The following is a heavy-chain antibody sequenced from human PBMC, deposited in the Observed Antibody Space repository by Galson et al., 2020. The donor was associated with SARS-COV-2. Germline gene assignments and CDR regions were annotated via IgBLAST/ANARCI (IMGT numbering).Heavy chain of an antibody. D-gene: IGHD2-15*01. V-gene: IGHV3-23*01. Sequence: GGSLRLSCAASGLSLSFDTYGVAWVRQAPGKGLEWVSPISGSGTTTYYADSVKGRFTTSRDNSKNTLDLQLNSLRVEDTAAYFCAKDTAGGYSSGFYYFNYWCQGALVTVSS. CDR3: AKDTAGGYSSGFYYFNY. CDR2: ISGSGTTT. CDR1: GLSLSFDTYG. J-gene: IGHJ4*02.